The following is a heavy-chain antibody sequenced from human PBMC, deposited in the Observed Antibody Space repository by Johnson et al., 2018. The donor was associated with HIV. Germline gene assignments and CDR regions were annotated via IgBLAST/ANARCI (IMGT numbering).Heavy chain of an antibody. CDR3: AREWRWLQPHDAFDI. Sequence: VQLVESGGGLAQPGGSLRLSCAASGITVSSNYMSWVRQAPGKGLEWVSVIFTVGDVYYADSVKGRFTISRDNSKNTLYLQMNSLRIEDTAVYYCAREWRWLQPHDAFDIWGQGTMVTV. CDR1: GITVSSNY. D-gene: IGHD5-24*01. J-gene: IGHJ3*02. CDR2: IFTVGDV. V-gene: IGHV3-66*02.